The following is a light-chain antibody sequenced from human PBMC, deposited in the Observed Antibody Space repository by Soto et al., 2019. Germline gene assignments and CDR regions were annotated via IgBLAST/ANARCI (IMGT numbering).Light chain of an antibody. J-gene: IGKJ4*01. CDR2: GAA. V-gene: IGKV1-39*01. CDR3: QQTYSDIS. Sequence: DFRMTQSPSSLSASVGDTITITCRASRTINTYLNWFQQKPGEPPRLLIYGAATLHDGVPSRFSGSGSGADLTLTISGLQPEDFASYHCQQTYSDISFGGGTKVDIK. CDR1: RTINTY.